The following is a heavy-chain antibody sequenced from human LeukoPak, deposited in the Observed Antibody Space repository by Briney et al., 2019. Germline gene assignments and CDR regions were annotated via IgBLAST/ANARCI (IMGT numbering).Heavy chain of an antibody. CDR1: GFTFSSYG. V-gene: IGHV3-30*02. Sequence: GGSLRLSCAASGFTFSSYGMHWVRQAPGKGLEWVAFIRYDGSNKYYADSVKGRFTISRDNSKNTLYLQMNSLRAEDTAVYYCAKESTYYYDSSAFDIWGQGTMVTVSS. CDR3: AKESTYYYDSSAFDI. CDR2: IRYDGSNK. D-gene: IGHD3-22*01. J-gene: IGHJ3*02.